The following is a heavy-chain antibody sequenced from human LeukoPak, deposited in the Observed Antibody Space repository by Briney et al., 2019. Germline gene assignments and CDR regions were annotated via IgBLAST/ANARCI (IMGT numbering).Heavy chain of an antibody. CDR1: GYTFTCYY. Sequence: ASVTVSFKSSGYTFTCYYMHWVRQAPGQGLEWMGWINPNRGGTNYAQKFQGRVTMTRDTSISTAYMELSRLRSDDTAVYYCARDRDGYSSLGFDYWGQGTLVTVSS. D-gene: IGHD5-24*01. CDR2: INPNRGGT. V-gene: IGHV1-2*02. CDR3: ARDRDGYSSLGFDY. J-gene: IGHJ4*02.